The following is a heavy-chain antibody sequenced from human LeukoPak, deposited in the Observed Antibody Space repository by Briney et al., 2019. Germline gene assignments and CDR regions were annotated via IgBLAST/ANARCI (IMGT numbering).Heavy chain of an antibody. V-gene: IGHV3-23*01. CDR3: ARSTCSSGGTCYSALVY. Sequence: GGSLRLSCAASGFTFSSYAMSWVRQAPGKGLEWVSAISGSGGSTYYADSVKGRFTISRDNSKNTLYLQMNSLRAEDTAVYYCARSTCSSGGTCYSALVYWGQGTLVTVSS. D-gene: IGHD2-15*01. CDR2: ISGSGGST. CDR1: GFTFSSYA. J-gene: IGHJ4*02.